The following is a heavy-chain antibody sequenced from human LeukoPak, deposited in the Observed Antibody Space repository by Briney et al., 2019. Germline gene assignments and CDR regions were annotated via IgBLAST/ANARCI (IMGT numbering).Heavy chain of an antibody. CDR1: GYTFTDYY. CDR2: INPNSGGT. J-gene: IGHJ4*02. D-gene: IGHD3-22*01. CDR3: ARGGYYYDSSGYYPTSNFDY. V-gene: IGHV1-2*02. Sequence: ASVKVSCKASGYTFTDYYLHWVRQAPGHGLEWMGWINPNSGGTNYAQKFQGRVTMTRDTSISTAYMELSRLRSDDTAVYYCARGGYYYDSSGYYPTSNFDYWGQGTLVTVSS.